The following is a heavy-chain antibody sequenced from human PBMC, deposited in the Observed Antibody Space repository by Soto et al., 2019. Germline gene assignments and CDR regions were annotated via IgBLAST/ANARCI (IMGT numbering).Heavy chain of an antibody. J-gene: IGHJ6*02. CDR1: GFTFSSYA. CDR2: ISGSGGST. CDR3: ARAPTTIFGVVHDYYYYYGMDV. V-gene: IGHV3-23*01. Sequence: PGGSLRLSCAASGFTFSSYAMSWVRQAPGKGLEWVSAISGSGGSTYYADSVKGRFTISRDNSKSTLYLQMNSLRAEDTAVYYCARAPTTIFGVVHDYYYYYGMDVWGQGTTVTVSS. D-gene: IGHD3-3*01.